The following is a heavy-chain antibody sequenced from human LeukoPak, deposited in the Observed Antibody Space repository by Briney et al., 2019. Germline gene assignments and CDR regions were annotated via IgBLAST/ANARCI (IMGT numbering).Heavy chain of an antibody. D-gene: IGHD2-15*01. CDR3: ARDPTPRYCSGGSCYTHYGMDV. CDR1: GFPFSSYT. Sequence: GGSLRLSCAASGFPFSSYTMNWVRQAPGKGLEWVSSSSSSSSYIYYADSVKGRLTISRDNAKNSLYLQMNSLRAEDTAVYYCARDPTPRYCSGGSCYTHYGMDVWGQGTTVAVS. V-gene: IGHV3-21*01. CDR2: SSSSSSYI. J-gene: IGHJ6*02.